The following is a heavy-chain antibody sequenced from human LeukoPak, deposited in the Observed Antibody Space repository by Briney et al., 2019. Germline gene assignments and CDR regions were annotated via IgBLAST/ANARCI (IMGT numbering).Heavy chain of an antibody. CDR3: ARGFLHGSPDC. D-gene: IGHD3-10*01. CDR1: GGSFSGYY. Sequence: KTSETLSLTCAVYGGSFSGYYWSWIRQPPGKGLEWIGEINHSGSTNYNPSLKSRVTMSVDTSNNQFSLKMSSVTAADTAVYYCARGFLHGSPDCWGQGTLVTVSS. CDR2: INHSGST. J-gene: IGHJ4*02. V-gene: IGHV4-34*01.